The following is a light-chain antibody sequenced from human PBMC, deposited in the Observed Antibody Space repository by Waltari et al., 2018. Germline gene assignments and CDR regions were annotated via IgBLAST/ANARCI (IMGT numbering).Light chain of an antibody. CDR3: NSRDSSSHHVI. Sequence: SSELTQDAAVSVALGQTVRITCQGDSLSNTYASWYQQKPGQAPVLVIYGKTNRPSGIPDRFSGSSSGNTASLTINGAQAEDEADYYCNSRDSSSHHVIFGGGTRLTVL. V-gene: IGLV3-19*01. J-gene: IGLJ2*01. CDR1: SLSNTY. CDR2: GKT.